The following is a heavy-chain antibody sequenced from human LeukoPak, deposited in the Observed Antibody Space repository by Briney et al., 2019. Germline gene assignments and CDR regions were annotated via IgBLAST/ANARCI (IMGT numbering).Heavy chain of an antibody. CDR3: ARDQGGGVDAFDI. CDR1: GGTFSSYA. Sequence: SVKVSCKASGGTFSSYAISWVRQAPGQGLEWMGRIIPILGIANYAQKFQGRVTITADKSTSTAYMELSSLRSEDTAVYYCARDQGGGVDAFDIWGQGTMVTVSS. D-gene: IGHD2-8*01. V-gene: IGHV1-69*04. CDR2: IIPILGIA. J-gene: IGHJ3*02.